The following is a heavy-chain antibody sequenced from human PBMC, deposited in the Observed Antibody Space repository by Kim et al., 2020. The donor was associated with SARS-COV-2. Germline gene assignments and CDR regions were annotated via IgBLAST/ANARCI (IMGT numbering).Heavy chain of an antibody. V-gene: IGHV4-39*01. D-gene: IGHD3-10*01. J-gene: IGHJ5*02. Sequence: SETLSLTCTVSGGSISSSSYYWGWIRQPPGKGLEWIGSIYYSGSTYYNPSLKSRVTISVDTSKNQFSLKLSSVTAADTAVYYCAKHVVLWFGGSNRREGGLSWFDPWGQGTLVTVSS. CDR2: IYYSGST. CDR3: AKHVVLWFGGSNRREGGLSWFDP. CDR1: GGSISSSSYY.